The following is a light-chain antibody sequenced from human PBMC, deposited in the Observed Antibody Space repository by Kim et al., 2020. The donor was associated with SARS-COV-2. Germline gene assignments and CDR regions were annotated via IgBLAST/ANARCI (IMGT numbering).Light chain of an antibody. CDR3: QTWATGIWV. V-gene: IGLV4-69*01. J-gene: IGLJ3*02. CDR2: LNSDGSH. CDR1: SGDSTNA. Sequence: ASVKLTRTLSSGDSTNAIAWHQQQPEKGPRYLMKLNSDGSHSKGDGIPDRFSGSSSGAERYLTISSLQSEDEADYYCQTWATGIWVFGGGTK.